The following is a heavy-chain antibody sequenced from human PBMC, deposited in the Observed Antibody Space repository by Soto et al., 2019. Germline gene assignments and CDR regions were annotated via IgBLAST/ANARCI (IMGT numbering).Heavy chain of an antibody. Sequence: QVQLQESGPGLVKPSETLSLTCTVSGGSGSGGNYYWSWIRQPPGKGLEWIGYIYYSGSTNYNPSLMSRVTVSVDTSKNQFSLNLSSVTAADTAVYYCARDTKEYYYDSSGYYLGYYYYGMDVWGQGTTVTVSS. CDR2: IYYSGST. D-gene: IGHD3-22*01. J-gene: IGHJ6*02. V-gene: IGHV4-61*01. CDR1: GGSGSGGNYY. CDR3: ARDTKEYYYDSSGYYLGYYYYGMDV.